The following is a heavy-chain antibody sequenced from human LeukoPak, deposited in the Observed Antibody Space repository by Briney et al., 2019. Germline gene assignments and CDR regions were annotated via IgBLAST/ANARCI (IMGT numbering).Heavy chain of an antibody. Sequence: GGSLRLSCAASGFTFSSYGMHWVRQAPGKGLEWVAVISYDGSNKYYADSVKGRFTISRDNSKNTLYLQMNSLRAEDTAVYYCARNYYGSGHFDYWGQGTLVTVSS. V-gene: IGHV3-30*03. CDR2: ISYDGSNK. CDR3: ARNYYGSGHFDY. D-gene: IGHD3-10*01. CDR1: GFTFSSYG. J-gene: IGHJ4*02.